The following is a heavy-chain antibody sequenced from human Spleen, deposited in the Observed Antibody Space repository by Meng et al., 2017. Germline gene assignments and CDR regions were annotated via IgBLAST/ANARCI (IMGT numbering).Heavy chain of an antibody. V-gene: IGHV1-2*06. J-gene: IGHJ6*02. CDR2: INPKSGDT. Sequence: ASVKVSCKASGYTFPDYWLHWVRRAPGQGLEWMGRINPKSGDTHYAQKFQGRVTITADKSTSTAYMELSSLRSEDTAVYYCARVVVVVPAATYYYYYGMDVWGQGTTVTVSS. CDR3: ARVVVVVPAATYYYYYGMDV. CDR1: GYTFPDYW. D-gene: IGHD2-2*01.